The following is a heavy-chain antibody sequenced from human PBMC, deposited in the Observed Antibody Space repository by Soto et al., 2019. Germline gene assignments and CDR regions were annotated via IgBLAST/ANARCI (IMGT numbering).Heavy chain of an antibody. J-gene: IGHJ6*02. V-gene: IGHV1-69*13. CDR3: ARDRYSYYDFWSGSLPYYYYGMDV. CDR1: GDTFSTYT. Sequence: SVKVSCKASGDTFSTYTITWMRQAPGQGLEWMGGIIPRSATSNYAQKFQGRVTITADESTNTAYMELSSLRSEDTAVYYCARDRYSYYDFWSGSLPYYYYGMDVWGQGTTVTVSS. D-gene: IGHD3-3*01. CDR2: IIPRSATS.